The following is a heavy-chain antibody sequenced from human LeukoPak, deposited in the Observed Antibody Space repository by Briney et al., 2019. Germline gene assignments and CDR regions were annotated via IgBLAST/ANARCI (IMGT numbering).Heavy chain of an antibody. Sequence: SETLSLTCTVSGGSISSYYWSWIRQPPGKGLEWIGYIHYSGSTKYNPSLKSRVTISVDTSKNQFSLKLSSVTAADTAVYYCARAPTTTYYDILTGYFSDAFDIWGQGTMVTVSS. D-gene: IGHD3-9*01. CDR3: ARAPTTTYYDILTGYFSDAFDI. CDR1: GGSISSYY. CDR2: IHYSGST. V-gene: IGHV4-59*01. J-gene: IGHJ3*02.